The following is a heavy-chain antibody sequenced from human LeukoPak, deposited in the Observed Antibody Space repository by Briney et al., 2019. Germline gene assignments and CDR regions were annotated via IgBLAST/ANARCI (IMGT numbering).Heavy chain of an antibody. V-gene: IGHV1-2*02. CDR2: INPNSGGT. J-gene: IGHJ4*02. D-gene: IGHD5-18*01. CDR1: GYTFTGYY. CDR3: ARDRFRGAGYSSPSFGY. Sequence: ASVKVSCKASGYTFTGYYMHWVRQAPGQGLEWMGWINPNSGGTNYAQKFQGRVTMTRDTSISTAYMELSRLRSDDTAVYYCARDRFRGAGYSSPSFGYWGQGTLVTVSS.